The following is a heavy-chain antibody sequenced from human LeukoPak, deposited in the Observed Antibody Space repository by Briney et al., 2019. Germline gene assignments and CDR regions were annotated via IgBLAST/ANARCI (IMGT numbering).Heavy chain of an antibody. Sequence: GGSLRLSCAASGFTFSIYWMSWVRQAPGKGLEWVANIKEDGSEKYYVDSVEGRFTISRDNAKNSLYLQMNSLRVEDTAVYYCASGNYDAFDIWGQGTMVTVSS. CDR1: GFTFSIYW. CDR2: IKEDGSEK. CDR3: ASGNYDAFDI. V-gene: IGHV3-7*01. J-gene: IGHJ3*02. D-gene: IGHD1-7*01.